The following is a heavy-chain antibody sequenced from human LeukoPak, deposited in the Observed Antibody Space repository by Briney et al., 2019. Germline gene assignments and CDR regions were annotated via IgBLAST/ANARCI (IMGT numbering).Heavy chain of an antibody. CDR2: ISSSSSVI. J-gene: IGHJ4*02. V-gene: IGHV3-48*01. CDR1: GFSFSDYS. Sequence: GGSLRLSCAASGFSFSDYSMSWVRQAPGKGLEWVAYISSSSSVIYYADSVEGRFSISRDNVKNSLDLQMNSLRADDTAVYYCARGVYADPFDYWGQGTLVTISS. D-gene: IGHD4-17*01. CDR3: ARGVYADPFDY.